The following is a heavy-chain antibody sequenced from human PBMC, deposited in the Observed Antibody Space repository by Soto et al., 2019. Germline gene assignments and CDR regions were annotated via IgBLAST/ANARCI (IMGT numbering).Heavy chain of an antibody. J-gene: IGHJ3*01. D-gene: IGHD2-15*01. CDR1: GFTFSNYA. Sequence: EVHLVESGGGLVQPGGSLRVSCAASGFTFSNYAMNWVRQPPGKGLEWVSFISIGSGSIFYADSVKGRFTISRDDAKNSLYLQMNTLRDEDTAVYYCVRDDMWAFDFWGQGTMVTVSS. CDR2: ISIGSGSI. CDR3: VRDDMWAFDF. V-gene: IGHV3-48*02.